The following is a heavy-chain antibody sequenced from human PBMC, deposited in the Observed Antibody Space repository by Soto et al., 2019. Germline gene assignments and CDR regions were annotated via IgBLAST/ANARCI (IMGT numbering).Heavy chain of an antibody. V-gene: IGHV1-2*02. CDR1: GYTFTGHH. CDR2: INPISGGT. Sequence: VSVKVSCKTSGYTFTGHHIHWVRQAPGQGIEWMGWINPISGGTKYREKFQGRVSITRDKSSSTAYMELSSLTSDDSVVYYCAKDGRHCSGGSCPQGHWGQGTLVTVSS. D-gene: IGHD2-15*01. J-gene: IGHJ4*02. CDR3: AKDGRHCSGGSCPQGH.